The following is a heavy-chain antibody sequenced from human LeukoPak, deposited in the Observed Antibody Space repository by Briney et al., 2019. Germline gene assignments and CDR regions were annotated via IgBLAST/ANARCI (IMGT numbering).Heavy chain of an antibody. D-gene: IGHD2-2*01. CDR1: GFTFSSYW. V-gene: IGHV3-7*01. CDR3: AGEYCSGTSYGYFDY. J-gene: IGHJ4*02. Sequence: PGGSLRLSCATSGFTFSSYWMSWVRRAPGKGLEWVANIKQDGSQIFYVDSVKGRFTISRDTAENSLSLQMNSLRAEDTAVYYCAGEYCSGTSYGYFDYWGQGTLVTVSS. CDR2: IKQDGSQI.